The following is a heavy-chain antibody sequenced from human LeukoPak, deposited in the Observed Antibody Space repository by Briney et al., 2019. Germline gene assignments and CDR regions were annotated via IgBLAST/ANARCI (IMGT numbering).Heavy chain of an antibody. V-gene: IGHV6-1*01. CDR2: TYYRSKWYN. CDR1: GDSVFSNSAA. CDR3: AREVWFGELPHFDP. D-gene: IGHD3-10*01. J-gene: IGHJ5*02. Sequence: SQTLSLTCAISGDSVFSNSAAWNWIRQSPSGGLEWLGRTYYRSKWYNDYAVSVKSRITINPDTSKNQFSLQLNSVTPEDTAVYYCAREVWFGELPHFDPWGQGTLVSVSS.